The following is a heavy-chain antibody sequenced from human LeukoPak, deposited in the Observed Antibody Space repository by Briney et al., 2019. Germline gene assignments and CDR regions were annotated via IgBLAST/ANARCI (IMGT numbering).Heavy chain of an antibody. CDR3: ARGLSLGVAVAGLPDY. Sequence: PGGSLRLSCAASGFTFSSYAMHWVRQAPGKGLEWVAVISYDGSNKYYADSVKGRFTISRDNSKNTLYLQMNSLRAEDTAVYYCARGLSLGVAVAGLPDYWGQGTLVTVSS. D-gene: IGHD6-19*01. J-gene: IGHJ4*02. V-gene: IGHV3-30-3*01. CDR1: GFTFSSYA. CDR2: ISYDGSNK.